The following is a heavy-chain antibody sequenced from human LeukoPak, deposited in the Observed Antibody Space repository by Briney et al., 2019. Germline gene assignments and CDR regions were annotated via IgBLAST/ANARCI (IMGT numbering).Heavy chain of an antibody. D-gene: IGHD2/OR15-2a*01. Sequence: GASVKVSCKTSGYNFTRNFMHRVRQAPGQGPEWMGWINPNNGDTNYVQKLQGRVTMTRVRSITTAYLELSSLRSGDTAVYYCARTRGTHISMAYLDSWGQGTLVTVSS. CDR2: INPNNGDT. CDR1: GYNFTRNF. J-gene: IGHJ4*02. V-gene: IGHV1-2*02. CDR3: ARTRGTHISMAYLDS.